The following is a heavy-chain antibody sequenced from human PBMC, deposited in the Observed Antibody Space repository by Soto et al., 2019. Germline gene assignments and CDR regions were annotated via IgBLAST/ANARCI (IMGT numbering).Heavy chain of an antibody. J-gene: IGHJ5*02. CDR2: ISGSSRNP. Sequence: EVQVLESGGGLVQPGGSLRLSCAASGFTFSSYAMSWVRQAPGQGLEWVSAISGSSRNPYYADSVKGRFTNSRDNSKNNMPLQLNSLRAEDTALDYCAKTASMTIRDGFDPWGQGTLFTVCS. CDR1: GFTFSSYA. V-gene: IGHV3-23*01. CDR3: AKTASMTIRDGFDP. D-gene: IGHD4-17*01.